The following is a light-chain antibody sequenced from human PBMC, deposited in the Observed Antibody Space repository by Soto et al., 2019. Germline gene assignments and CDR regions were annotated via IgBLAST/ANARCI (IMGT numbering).Light chain of an antibody. CDR2: DVS. V-gene: IGLV2-14*03. J-gene: IGLJ2*01. Sequence: QSAPTQPASVSGSPGQSITISCTGTSSDVGSYNYVSWYQQHPDKAPKLMIYDVSYRPSGISNRFSGSKSGNTASLTISGLQVEDEADYYCSSYTGDSSLAFGGGTKLTVL. CDR1: SSDVGSYNY. CDR3: SSYTGDSSLA.